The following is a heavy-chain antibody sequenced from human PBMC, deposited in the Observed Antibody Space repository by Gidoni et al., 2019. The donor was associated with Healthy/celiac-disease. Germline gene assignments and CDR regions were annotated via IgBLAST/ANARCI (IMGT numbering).Heavy chain of an antibody. D-gene: IGHD1-26*01. CDR1: GFTFSSYA. Sequence: QVQLVESGGGVVQPGRSLRLSCAASGFTFSSYAMHWVRQAPGKGLEWVAVISYDGSNKYYADSVKDRFTISRDNSKNTLYLQMNSLRAEDTAVYYCAREGTTRGTTLHYYYYFGMDVWGQGTTVTVSS. CDR2: ISYDGSNK. V-gene: IGHV3-30-3*01. J-gene: IGHJ6*02. CDR3: AREGTTRGTTLHYYYYFGMDV.